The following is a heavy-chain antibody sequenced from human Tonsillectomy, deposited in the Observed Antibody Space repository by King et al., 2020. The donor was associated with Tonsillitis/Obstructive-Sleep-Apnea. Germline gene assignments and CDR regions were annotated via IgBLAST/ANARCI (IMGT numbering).Heavy chain of an antibody. J-gene: IGHJ5*02. CDR1: GYTFTGYY. CDR3: ARDGGYDDSSGYYYEGNWFDP. V-gene: IGHV1-2*02. CDR2: INPNSGGT. Sequence: QLVQSGAEVKKPGASVKVSCKASGYTFTGYYMHWVRQAPGQGLEWMGWINPNSGGTNYAQKFQGRVTMTRDTSISTAYMELSRLRSDDTAVYYCARDGGYDDSSGYYYEGNWFDPWGQGTLVTVSS. D-gene: IGHD3-22*01.